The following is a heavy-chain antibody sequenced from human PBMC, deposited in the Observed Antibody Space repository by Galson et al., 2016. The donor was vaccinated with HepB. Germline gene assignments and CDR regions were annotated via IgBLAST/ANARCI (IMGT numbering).Heavy chain of an antibody. J-gene: IGHJ2*01. CDR1: GYSFASYH. CDR2: IHPSGVTT. V-gene: IGHV1-46*01. Sequence: SVKVSCKASGYSFASYHMQWVRQAPGQGLEWMGTIHPSGVTTRLAQEFQDRLTLTRDTPTSTFYLELTSLRADDTALYYCASSPYCSVNTCYGHFDLWGRGTLVTVSS. D-gene: IGHD2-2*01. CDR3: ASSPYCSVNTCYGHFDL.